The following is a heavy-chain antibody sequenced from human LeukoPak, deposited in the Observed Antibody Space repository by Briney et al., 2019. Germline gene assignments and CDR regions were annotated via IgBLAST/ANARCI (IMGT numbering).Heavy chain of an antibody. CDR3: GTDFSYYDSSGSGPDY. Sequence: GSLRLSCAASGFPFSTYGMHWVRQAPGRGVEWVAFIWYDGSNKYYADSVKGRFTISRDNSKNTLYLQMNSLRVEDTAVYYCGTDFSYYDSSGSGPDYWGQGTLVTVYS. D-gene: IGHD3-22*01. CDR2: IWYDGSNK. J-gene: IGHJ4*02. V-gene: IGHV3-30*02. CDR1: GFPFSTYG.